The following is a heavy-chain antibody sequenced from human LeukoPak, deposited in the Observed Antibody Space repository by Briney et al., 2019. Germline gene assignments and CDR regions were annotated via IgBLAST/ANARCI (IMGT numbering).Heavy chain of an antibody. V-gene: IGHV4-39*01. CDR2: IYYSGST. CDR3: ARSTYYYDSSGYYDAFDI. CDR1: GGSISSSSYY. J-gene: IGHJ3*02. D-gene: IGHD3-22*01. Sequence: SETLSLTCTVSGGSISSSSYYWGWIRQPPGKGLEWIGSIYYSGSTYYNPSLKSRVTISVDTSKSQFSLKLSSVTAADTAVYYCARSTYYYDSSGYYDAFDIWGQGTMVTVSS.